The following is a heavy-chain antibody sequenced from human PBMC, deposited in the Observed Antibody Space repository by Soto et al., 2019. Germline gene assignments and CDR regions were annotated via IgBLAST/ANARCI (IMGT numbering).Heavy chain of an antibody. Sequence: PSETLSLTCTVSGGSISSRGYYWGWIRQPPGKGLEWIGTIYYSGSTYYNPSLKSRVTVSVDTSKNQFSLKLSSVTAADTAVYYCARGFWSESGYDYPYFDYWGQGTLVTVSS. CDR2: IYYSGST. D-gene: IGHD5-12*01. V-gene: IGHV4-39*07. J-gene: IGHJ4*02. CDR1: GGSISSRGYY. CDR3: ARGFWSESGYDYPYFDY.